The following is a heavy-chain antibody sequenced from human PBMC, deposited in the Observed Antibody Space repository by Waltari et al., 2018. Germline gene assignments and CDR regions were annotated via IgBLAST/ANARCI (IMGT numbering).Heavy chain of an antibody. Sequence: EVQLVESGGGLVQPGGSLRLSCAVSGFSVSNNYMTWVRQTPGKGLGWVSVIYSGGGTFQADSVKGRFAISRHDSRNTLNLQMDSLRVEDTAIYFCARADFWGGFYFDYWGLGTLVTVSS. V-gene: IGHV3-53*04. CDR2: IYSGGGT. J-gene: IGHJ4*02. D-gene: IGHD3-3*01. CDR3: ARADFWGGFYFDY. CDR1: GFSVSNNY.